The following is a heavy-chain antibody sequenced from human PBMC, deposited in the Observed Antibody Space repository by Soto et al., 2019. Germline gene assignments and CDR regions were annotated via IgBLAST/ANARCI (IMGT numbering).Heavy chain of an antibody. CDR1: GYTFTSYY. D-gene: IGHD3-22*01. V-gene: IGHV1-46*01. J-gene: IGHJ4*02. Sequence: GASVKVSCKASGYTFTSYYMHWVRQAPGQGLEWMGIINPSGGSTSYAQKFQGRVTMTRDTSTSTVYMELSSLRSEDTAVYYCARSGTNYYDGSGYYPWGQGTLVTVSS. CDR2: INPSGGST. CDR3: ARSGTNYYDGSGYYP.